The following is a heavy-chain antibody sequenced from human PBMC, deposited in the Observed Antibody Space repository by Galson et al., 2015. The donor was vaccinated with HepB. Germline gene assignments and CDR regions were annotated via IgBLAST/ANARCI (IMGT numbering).Heavy chain of an antibody. J-gene: IGHJ4*02. Sequence: SLRLSCAACEFSFSSHSMNWVRQAPGKGLEWISYIDRSSDTIYYADSVKGRFTVSRDNAKNSLYLQMNSLRVEDTAVYYCAREYGQRDNFDCWGQGTLVTVSS. CDR3: AREYGQRDNFDC. CDR1: EFSFSSHS. V-gene: IGHV3-48*01. D-gene: IGHD5-24*01. CDR2: IDRSSDTI.